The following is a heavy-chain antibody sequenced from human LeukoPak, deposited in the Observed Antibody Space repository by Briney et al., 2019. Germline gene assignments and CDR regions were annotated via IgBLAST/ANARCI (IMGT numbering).Heavy chain of an antibody. CDR2: INHSGST. V-gene: IGHV4-34*01. CDR1: GGSFSGYY. Sequence: SETLSLTCAVYGGSFSGYYWSWIRQPPGKGLEWIGEINHSGSTNYNPSLKSRVTISVDTSKNQFSLKLSSVTAADTAVYYCARDPPASGGTLPNAPFDYWGQGTLVTVSS. J-gene: IGHJ4*02. CDR3: ARDPPASGGTLPNAPFDY.